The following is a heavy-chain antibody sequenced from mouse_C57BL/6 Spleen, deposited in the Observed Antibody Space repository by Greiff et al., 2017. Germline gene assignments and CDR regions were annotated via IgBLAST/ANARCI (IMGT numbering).Heavy chain of an antibody. D-gene: IGHD1-1*01. CDR1: GYTFTDHI. Sequence: QLQLQQSGAELASPGASVTLSCKASGYTFTDHIMNWVKKRPGQGLEWIGRIYPVSGETKYNQQLMGKAPFSVDRSSSTVYMVLNSLTSEDPSINYCALTSVVVTDEYFDNCVQFTTLTVSS. CDR3: ALTSVVVTDEYFDN. J-gene: IGHJ2*01. V-gene: IGHV1-11*01. CDR2: IYPVSGET.